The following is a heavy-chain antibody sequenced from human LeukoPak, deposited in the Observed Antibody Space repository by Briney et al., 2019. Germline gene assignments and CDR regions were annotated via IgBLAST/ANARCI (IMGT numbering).Heavy chain of an antibody. V-gene: IGHV3-15*01. CDR1: GFTFSNAW. D-gene: IGHD2-2*01. J-gene: IGHJ6*03. Sequence: GGSLRLSCAASGFTFSNAWMSWVRQAPGKGLEWVGRIKSKTDGGTTDYAAPVKGRFTISRGDSKNTLYLQMNSLKTEDTAVYYCSENPAADYYYYMDVWGKGTTVTVSS. CDR2: IKSKTDGGTT. CDR3: SENPAADYYYYMDV.